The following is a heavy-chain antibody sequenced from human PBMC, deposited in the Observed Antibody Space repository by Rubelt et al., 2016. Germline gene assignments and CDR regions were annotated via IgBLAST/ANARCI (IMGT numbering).Heavy chain of an antibody. D-gene: IGHD6-13*01. Sequence: YWSWIRQPPGKGLEWIGYIYYSGSTYYNPSLKSRVTISVDTSKNQFSLKLSSVTAADTAVYYCARRGRQQLVRGWFDPWGQGTLVTVSS. J-gene: IGHJ5*02. V-gene: IGHV4-59*12. CDR1: Y. CDR2: IYYSGST. CDR3: ARRGRQQLVRGWFDP.